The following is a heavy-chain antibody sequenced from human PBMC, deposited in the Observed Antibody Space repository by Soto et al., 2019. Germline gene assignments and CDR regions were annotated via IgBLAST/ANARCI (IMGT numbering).Heavy chain of an antibody. CDR2: INHTGGT. Sequence: SETLSLTCAVYGGSVNGYYWNWIRRPPGKGPEWIGEINHTGGTHYNPSLKSRVTMSVDTSKNQFSLRLSSVTAADTAIYYCATRITVFGLLIPPFDPWGQGTQVTVSS. V-gene: IGHV4-34*01. CDR3: ATRITVFGLLIPPFDP. CDR1: GGSVNGYY. D-gene: IGHD3-3*01. J-gene: IGHJ5*02.